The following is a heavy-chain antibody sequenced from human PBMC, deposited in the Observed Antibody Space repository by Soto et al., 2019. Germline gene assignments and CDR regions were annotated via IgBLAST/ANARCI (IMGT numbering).Heavy chain of an antibody. CDR2: ISYDVGNK. D-gene: IGHD1-26*01. V-gene: IGHV3-30*18. J-gene: IGHJ6*02. CDR3: AKDNSVGGNAADYYYVMVV. Sequence: GGSLRLSCAASGFTFSSYGMHWVRLSPGKGLEWVAVISYDVGNKDYVDSVKGRFTISRDNSKNTLYLQMNSLRAEDTAVYFCAKDNSVGGNAADYYYVMVVLGLWMKVTVS. CDR1: GFTFSSYG.